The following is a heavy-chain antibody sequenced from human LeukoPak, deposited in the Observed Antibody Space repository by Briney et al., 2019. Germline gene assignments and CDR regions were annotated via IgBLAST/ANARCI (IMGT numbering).Heavy chain of an antibody. CDR3: ARVDYYGSGSYYNRNWFDP. J-gene: IGHJ5*02. D-gene: IGHD3-10*01. Sequence: SETLSVTCAVYGGAFSGYYWSWIRQPPGKWLEWIGEINHSGSTNYNPSLKSRVTISVDTSKNQFSLKLSSVTAADTAVYYCARVDYYGSGSYYNRNWFDPWGQGTLVTVSS. CDR1: GGAFSGYY. V-gene: IGHV4-34*01. CDR2: INHSGST.